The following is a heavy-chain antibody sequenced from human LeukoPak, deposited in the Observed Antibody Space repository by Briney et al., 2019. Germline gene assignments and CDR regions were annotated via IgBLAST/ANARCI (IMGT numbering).Heavy chain of an antibody. V-gene: IGHV1-18*01. CDR2: ISAYNGNT. Sequence: GASVKVSCKASGYTFTSYGISWVRQAPGRGLEWMGWISAYNGNTNYAQKLQGRVTMTTDTSTSTAYMELRSLRSDDTAVYYCARGKRSAYYYYYGMDVWGQGTTVTVSS. CDR3: ARGKRSAYYYYYGMDV. J-gene: IGHJ6*02. CDR1: GYTFTSYG.